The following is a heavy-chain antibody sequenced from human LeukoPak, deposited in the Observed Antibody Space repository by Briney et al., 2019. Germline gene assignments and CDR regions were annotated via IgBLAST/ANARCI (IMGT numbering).Heavy chain of an antibody. CDR3: AVHYYDSSGYDDY. CDR2: ISAYNGNT. Sequence: ASVKVSCKASGYTFTSYGISWVRQAPGQGLEWMGWISAYNGNTNYAQKLQGRVTMTTDTSTSTAYTELRSLRSDDTAVYYCAVHYYDSSGYDDYWGQGTLVTVSS. CDR1: GYTFTSYG. D-gene: IGHD3-22*01. V-gene: IGHV1-18*01. J-gene: IGHJ4*02.